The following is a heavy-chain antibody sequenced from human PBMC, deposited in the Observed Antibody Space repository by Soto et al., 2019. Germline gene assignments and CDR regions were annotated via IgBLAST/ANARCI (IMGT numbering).Heavy chain of an antibody. J-gene: IGHJ4*02. CDR2: ISPDGRTT. CDR3: ASLLGSVTTFDN. V-gene: IGHV3-7*01. CDR1: GFMFSRSW. Sequence: GSLRLSCAASGFMFSRSWMSWVRQAPGGGLKWVASISPDGRTTYYVDSVKGRFTISRDNAENSVYLQMNSLRAEDTAVFYCASLLGSVTTFDNWGQGT. D-gene: IGHD1-1*01.